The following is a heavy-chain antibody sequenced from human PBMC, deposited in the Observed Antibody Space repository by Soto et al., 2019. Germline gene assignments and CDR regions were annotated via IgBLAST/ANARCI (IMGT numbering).Heavy chain of an antibody. Sequence: SVKVSCKASGGTFSSYAISWVRQAPGQGLEWMGGIIPIFGTANYAQKFQGRVTITADESTSTTYMELSSLRSEDTAVYYCARGQAAAGLFDYWGQGTLVTVSS. J-gene: IGHJ4*02. CDR3: ARGQAAAGLFDY. V-gene: IGHV1-69*13. CDR2: IIPIFGTA. CDR1: GGTFSSYA. D-gene: IGHD6-13*01.